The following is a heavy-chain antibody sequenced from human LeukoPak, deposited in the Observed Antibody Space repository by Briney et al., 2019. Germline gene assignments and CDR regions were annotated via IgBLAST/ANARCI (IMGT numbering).Heavy chain of an antibody. CDR2: ISSTSVI. V-gene: IGHV3-48*01. J-gene: IGHJ4*02. CDR3: AREGDGGNSGFAY. CDR1: GFTFSGYN. D-gene: IGHD4-23*01. Sequence: PVGSLRLSCAVSGFTFSGYNMNWVRQAPGKGLEWIAYISSTSVIYYADSLKGRFTISRDNAKNSLYLQMNSLRVDDTAVYYCAREGDGGNSGFAYWGQGTLVTVSS.